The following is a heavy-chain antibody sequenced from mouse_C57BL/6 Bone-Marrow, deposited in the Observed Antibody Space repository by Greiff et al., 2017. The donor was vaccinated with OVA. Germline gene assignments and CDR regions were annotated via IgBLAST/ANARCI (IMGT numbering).Heavy chain of an antibody. V-gene: IGHV5-17*01. CDR2: ISSGSSTI. CDR3: ARMALTGAYYFDY. J-gene: IGHJ2*01. CDR1: GFPFRDYG. Sequence: VQGVESGGGLVKPGGSLKLSCAASGFPFRDYGMHWVRQAPEKGLEWVAYISSGSSTIYYADTVKGRFTISRDNAKNTLFLQMTSLRSEDTAMYYCARMALTGAYYFDYWGQGTTLTVSS. D-gene: IGHD4-1*01.